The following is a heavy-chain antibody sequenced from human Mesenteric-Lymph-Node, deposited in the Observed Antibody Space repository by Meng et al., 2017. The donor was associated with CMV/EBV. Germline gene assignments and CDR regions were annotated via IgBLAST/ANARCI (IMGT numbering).Heavy chain of an antibody. V-gene: IGHV4-39*07. CDR1: GGSISGSTYY. Sequence: SETLSLTCTVSGGSISGSTYYWGWIRQPPGKGLEWIGSIYYSGSSYYNPSLKSRVTISVDTSKNQFSLKLSSVTAADTAVYYCARDRGRQQLVQGRGWFDPWGQGTLVTVSS. CDR3: ARDRGRQQLVQGRGWFDP. D-gene: IGHD6-13*01. CDR2: IYYSGSS. J-gene: IGHJ5*02.